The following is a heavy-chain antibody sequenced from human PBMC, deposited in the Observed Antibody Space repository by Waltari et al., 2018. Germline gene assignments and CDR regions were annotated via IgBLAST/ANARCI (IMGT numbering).Heavy chain of an antibody. D-gene: IGHD2-21*02. Sequence: QVQLVQSGAEVKKPGASVTVSCKASGYTFTSYDINWVRQATGQGLEWMGWMNPNSGNTGYAQKFQGRVTITRNTSISTAYMELSSLRSEDTAVYYCARGRSVVTAFRAFDIWGQGTMVTVSS. CDR2: MNPNSGNT. CDR3: ARGRSVVTAFRAFDI. V-gene: IGHV1-8*03. J-gene: IGHJ3*02. CDR1: GYTFTSYD.